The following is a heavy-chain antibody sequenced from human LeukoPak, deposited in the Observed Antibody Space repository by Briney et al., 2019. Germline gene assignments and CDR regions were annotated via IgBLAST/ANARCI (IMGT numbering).Heavy chain of an antibody. D-gene: IGHD3-10*01. J-gene: IGHJ6*02. CDR2: ISWNSGSI. CDR3: AKDISVDYYYGMDV. V-gene: IGHV3-9*01. CDR1: GFTFDDYA. Sequence: PGGSLRLSCAASGFTFDDYAMHWVRQAPGKGLEWVSGISWNSGSIGYADSVKGRFTISRDNAKNSLYLQMNSLRAEGTALYYCAKDISVDYYYGMDVWGQGTTVTVSS.